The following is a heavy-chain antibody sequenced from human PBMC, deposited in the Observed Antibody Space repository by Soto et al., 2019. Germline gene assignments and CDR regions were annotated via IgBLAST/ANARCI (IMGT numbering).Heavy chain of an antibody. J-gene: IGHJ6*02. D-gene: IGHD6-13*01. CDR1: GFTFSSYA. Sequence: GGSLRLSCAASGFTFSSYAMSWVRQAPGKGLEWVSAISGSGGSTYYADSVKGRFTISRDKSKNTLYLQMNSLRAEDTAVYYCAKVTRGSHSRNRDGMDVWGQGTTVTVSS. V-gene: IGHV3-23*01. CDR2: ISGSGGST. CDR3: AKVTRGSHSRNRDGMDV.